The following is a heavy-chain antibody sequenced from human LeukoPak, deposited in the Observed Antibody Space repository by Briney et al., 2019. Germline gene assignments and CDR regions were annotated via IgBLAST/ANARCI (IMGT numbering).Heavy chain of an antibody. CDR2: FDPEDGET. D-gene: IGHD3-22*01. V-gene: IGHV1-24*01. CDR3: ATDPIPNYYDSSGYKDY. J-gene: IGHJ4*02. Sequence: ASVKVSCKVSGYTLTELSMHWVRPAPGKGLEWMGGFDPEDGETIYAQKFQGRVTMTEDTSTDTAYMELSSLRSEDTAVYYCATDPIPNYYDSSGYKDYWGQGTLVTVSS. CDR1: GYTLTELS.